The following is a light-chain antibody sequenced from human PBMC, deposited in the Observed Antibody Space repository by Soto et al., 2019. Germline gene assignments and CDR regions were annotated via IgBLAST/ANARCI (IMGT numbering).Light chain of an antibody. V-gene: IGLV2-14*01. J-gene: IGLJ1*01. CDR3: GSYTTSNALQTV. CDR1: SSDVGGYNY. Sequence: QSVLTQPASVSGSPGQSITISCTGTSSDVGGYNYVSWYQQHPGKAPKFMIYDVSNRPSGVSNRFSGSKSVNTASLTISGLQAEDEAVYYCGSYTTSNALQTVFGSGPKVTV. CDR2: DVS.